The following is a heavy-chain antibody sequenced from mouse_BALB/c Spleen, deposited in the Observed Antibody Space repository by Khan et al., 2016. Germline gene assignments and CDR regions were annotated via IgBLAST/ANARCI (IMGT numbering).Heavy chain of an antibody. D-gene: IGHD2-2*01. Sequence: EVQLQESGPGLVKPSQSLSLTCTVTGYSITSDYAWNWIRQFPGNKLEWMGYISYSGSTRYNPSLKSRISITRDTSKNQFFLQLNSVTTEDTATYYCARKEDFGYYFDYWGQGTTLTVSS. CDR1: GYSITSDYA. J-gene: IGHJ2*01. CDR2: ISYSGST. CDR3: ARKEDFGYYFDY. V-gene: IGHV3-2*02.